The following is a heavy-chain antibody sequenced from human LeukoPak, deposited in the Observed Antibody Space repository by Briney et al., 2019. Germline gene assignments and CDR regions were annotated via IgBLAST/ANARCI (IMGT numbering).Heavy chain of an antibody. J-gene: IGHJ4*02. V-gene: IGHV5-51*01. CDR2: IYPGDSDT. D-gene: IGHD3-16*01. CDR1: GYSFTSYW. CDR3: ARGIIAPISYFDY. Sequence: GESLKISCKGSGYSFTSYWIGWVRQMPGKGLEWMGIIYPGDSDTRYSPPFQGQVTISADKSISTAYLQWSSLKASDTAMYYCARGIIAPISYFDYWGQGTLVTVSS.